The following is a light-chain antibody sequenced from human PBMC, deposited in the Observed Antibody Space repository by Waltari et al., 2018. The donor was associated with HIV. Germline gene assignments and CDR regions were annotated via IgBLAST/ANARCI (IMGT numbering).Light chain of an antibody. CDR1: SSNIGAGYD. J-gene: IGLJ3*02. CDR2: DNG. V-gene: IGLV1-40*01. Sequence: QSVLTQPPSVSGSPGQGVTISCTGDSSNIGAGYDVHCYQQLPGTAPKILISDNGNRRARVPGRFSESTAGTSASLSITGLQAEDEADDYGFSYDSGLGGSGFGGETKLTVL. CDR3: FSYDSGLGGSG.